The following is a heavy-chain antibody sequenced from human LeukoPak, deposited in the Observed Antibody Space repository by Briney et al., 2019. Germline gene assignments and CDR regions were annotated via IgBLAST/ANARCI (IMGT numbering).Heavy chain of an antibody. J-gene: IGHJ4*02. CDR3: ARHPFATPFDH. V-gene: IGHV4-59*08. CDR2: VFYTGDT. D-gene: IGHD2-15*01. Sequence: SETLSLTCTVSGGSISSYYWSWIRQPPGKGLEWIGYVFYTGDTNSNPSLKSRVTMSLDTSKNQLSLRLTSVTAADTAVYYCARHPFATPFDHWGRGTLVTVSS. CDR1: GGSISSYY.